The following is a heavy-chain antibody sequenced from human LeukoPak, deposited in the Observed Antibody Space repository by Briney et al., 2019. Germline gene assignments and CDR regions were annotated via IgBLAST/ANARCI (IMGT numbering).Heavy chain of an antibody. CDR3: ARDRGKYSSSSLYCFVY. V-gene: IGHV1-69*13. CDR2: IIPIFGTA. J-gene: IGHJ4*02. D-gene: IGHD6-6*01. Sequence: GASVKVSCNVSGDTFSSYATSWVRQPPGQGHEWLEVIIPIFGTANYAQKFQGRVTITADESTSTAYMELSSLRSEDTAVYYCARDRGKYSSSSLYCFVYWGQGTLVTVSS. CDR1: GDTFSSYA.